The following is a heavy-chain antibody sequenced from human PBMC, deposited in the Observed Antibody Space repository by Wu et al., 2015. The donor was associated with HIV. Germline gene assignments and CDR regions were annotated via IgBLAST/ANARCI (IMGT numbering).Heavy chain of an antibody. CDR1: GYTFTSYD. CDR3: ARVNNYYGSGSYPKY. J-gene: IGHJ4*02. V-gene: IGHV1-8*01. Sequence: QVQLVQSGAEVKKPGASVKVSCKASGYTFTSYDINWVRQATGQGLEWMGWMNPNSGNTGSARKFQGRVTMTRNTSISTAYMELSSLRSEDTAVYFCARVNNYYGSGSYPKYWGQGTLVTVSS. D-gene: IGHD3-10*01. CDR2: MNPNSGNT.